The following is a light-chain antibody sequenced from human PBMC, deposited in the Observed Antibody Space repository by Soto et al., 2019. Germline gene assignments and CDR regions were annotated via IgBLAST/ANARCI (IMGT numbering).Light chain of an antibody. Sequence: QSVLTPPPSASGTPGQRVTISCSGSSSNSGSNYVYWYQQLPGTAPKLLIYGNNKRPSGVADRFSGSKSGTSASLAISGLRSDDEADYYCGAWDECLSGSYFFATGTKVTVL. CDR3: GAWDECLSGSYF. J-gene: IGLJ1*01. CDR1: SSNSGSNY. CDR2: GNN. V-gene: IGLV1-47*02.